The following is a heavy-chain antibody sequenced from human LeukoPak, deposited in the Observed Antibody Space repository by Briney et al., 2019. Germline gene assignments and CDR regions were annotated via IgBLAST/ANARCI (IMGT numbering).Heavy chain of an antibody. J-gene: IGHJ4*02. CDR3: ARGDRVGVTTGHFDY. CDR2: IKQDGSEK. Sequence: GGSLRLSCAASGFTFSSYWMSWVRQAPGKGLEWVANIKQDGSEKYYMDSVKGRFTISRDNAKNSLFLQMNSLRAEDTAVYYCARGDRVGVTTGHFDYWGQGTLVTVSS. CDR1: GFTFSSYW. D-gene: IGHD1-26*01. V-gene: IGHV3-7*03.